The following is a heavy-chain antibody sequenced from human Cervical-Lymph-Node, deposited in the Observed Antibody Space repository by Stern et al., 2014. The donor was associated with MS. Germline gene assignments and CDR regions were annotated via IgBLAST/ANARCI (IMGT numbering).Heavy chain of an antibody. CDR3: ARRGSARRGSGWLDP. Sequence: QLVQSGAEVKEPWSSVKVSCTASGGTSSRHAISWVRQAPGQGLEWMGGIIPVLSTTNYAQKFQGRVTITADDSTSTTFLELSGLTSNDTALYYCARRGSARRGSGWLDPWGQGTLVIVSS. J-gene: IGHJ5*02. CDR2: IIPVLSTT. CDR1: GGTSSRHA. V-gene: IGHV1-69*01. D-gene: IGHD3-10*01.